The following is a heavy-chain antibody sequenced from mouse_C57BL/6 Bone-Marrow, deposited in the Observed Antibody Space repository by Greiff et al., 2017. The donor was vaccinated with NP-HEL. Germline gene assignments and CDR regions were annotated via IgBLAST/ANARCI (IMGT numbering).Heavy chain of an antibody. D-gene: IGHD2-1*01. Sequence: QVQLQQSGPELVKPGASVKISCKASGYSFTSYYIHWVKQRPGQGLEWIGWIYPGSGNTKYNEKFKGKATLTADTSSSTAYMQLSSLTSEDAAVYYCARPSSNMVSAWFAYWGQGTLVTVSA. CDR3: ARPSSNMVSAWFAY. CDR2: IYPGSGNT. V-gene: IGHV1-66*01. J-gene: IGHJ3*01. CDR1: GYSFTSYY.